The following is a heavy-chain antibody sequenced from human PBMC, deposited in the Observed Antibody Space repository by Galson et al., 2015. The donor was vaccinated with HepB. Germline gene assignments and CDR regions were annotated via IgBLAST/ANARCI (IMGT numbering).Heavy chain of an antibody. CDR2: IYPGDSDT. D-gene: IGHD2-15*01. CDR3: ASVLRGTPYYFDY. Sequence: QSGAEVKKPGESLKISCKGSGYSYTNYWIAWVRQMPGKGLEWMGGIYPGDSDTRYRPSFQGQVTISADKSINTAYLQWSSLKASDTAMYYCASVLRGTPYYFDYWGLGTLVTVSS. J-gene: IGHJ4*02. V-gene: IGHV5-51*01. CDR1: GYSYTNYW.